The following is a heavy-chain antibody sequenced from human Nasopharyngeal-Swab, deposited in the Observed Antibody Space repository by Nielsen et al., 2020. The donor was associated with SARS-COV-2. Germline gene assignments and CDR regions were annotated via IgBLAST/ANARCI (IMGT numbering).Heavy chain of an antibody. Sequence: GESLKISCAASGFTFSAYRMNWVRQAPGKGLEWVSSINSLSTYIHYVDLVKGRFTISRDNAKSPLYLQMNSLRAEDTAVYYCARERGSSGLDGFDIWGQGTMVTVSP. CDR2: INSLSTYI. J-gene: IGHJ3*02. D-gene: IGHD6-19*01. V-gene: IGHV3-21*01. CDR3: ARERGSSGLDGFDI. CDR1: GFTFSAYR.